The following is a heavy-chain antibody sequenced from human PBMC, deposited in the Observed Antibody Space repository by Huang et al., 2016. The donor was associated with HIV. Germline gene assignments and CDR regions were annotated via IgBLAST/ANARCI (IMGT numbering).Heavy chain of an antibody. V-gene: IGHV7-4-1*01. CDR2: MKTATGKS. Sequence: QVQLVQSGSELKTPGASVKISCKASGYAFSSYTINWVRQAPGQGLEWMGGMKTATGKSTNAQVLPGRFVFLLDTAVSSAYLEIRSLTTDDTAIYYCARGGGGSTWQTPLVWFDAWGQGTPVTVSS. D-gene: IGHD2-2*01. CDR3: ARGGGGSTWQTPLVWFDA. CDR1: GYAFSSYT. J-gene: IGHJ5*02.